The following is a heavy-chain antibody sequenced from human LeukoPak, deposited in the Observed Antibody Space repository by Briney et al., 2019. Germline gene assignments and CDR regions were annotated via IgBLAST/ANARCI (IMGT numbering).Heavy chain of an antibody. V-gene: IGHV4-39*07. CDR1: GGSISSSSYY. CDR2: IYYSGST. D-gene: IGHD3-16*01. Sequence: SETLSLTCTVSGGSISSSSYYWGWIRQPPGKGLEWIGSIYYSGSTNYNPSLKSRVTISVDTSKNQFSLKLSSVTAADTAVYYCARVVGRYDYAFDIWGQGTMVTVSS. J-gene: IGHJ3*02. CDR3: ARVVGRYDYAFDI.